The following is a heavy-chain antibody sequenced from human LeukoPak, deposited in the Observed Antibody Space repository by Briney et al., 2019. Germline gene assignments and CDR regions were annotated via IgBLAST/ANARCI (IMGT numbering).Heavy chain of an antibody. D-gene: IGHD3-22*01. J-gene: IGHJ4*02. V-gene: IGHV1-69*13. CDR2: IIPIFGTA. CDR3: ASASYYYDSSGYPRTYYFDY. CDR1: GYTSRTYG. Sequence: SVKVSCKSSGYTSRTYGISWMRQAPGQGLEWMGWIIPIFGTANYAQKFQGRVTITADESTSTAYMELSSLRSEDTAVYYCASASYYYDSSGYPRTYYFDYWGQGTLVTVSS.